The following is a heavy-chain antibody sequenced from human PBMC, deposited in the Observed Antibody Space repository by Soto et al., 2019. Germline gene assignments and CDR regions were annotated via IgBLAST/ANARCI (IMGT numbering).Heavy chain of an antibody. Sequence: QVQVVQSGADVKKPGSSVKISCKASGRIFSSFPTSWVRQVPGQGLEWMGGVISASGSVTYAPKFQGRVTITAVNSAGIGYMELTSLTSEDTAIYYCARVGSRDAYNYVLDHWGPGTMVTVSS. CDR3: ARVGSRDAYNYVLDH. CDR2: VISASGSV. CDR1: GRIFSSFP. V-gene: IGHV1-69*06. J-gene: IGHJ1*01. D-gene: IGHD5-18*01.